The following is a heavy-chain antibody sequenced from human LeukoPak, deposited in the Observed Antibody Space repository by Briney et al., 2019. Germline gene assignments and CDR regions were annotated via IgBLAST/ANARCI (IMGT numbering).Heavy chain of an antibody. CDR2: IYHSGST. D-gene: IGHD2-2*01. Sequence: SETLSLTCAVSGGSISSGGYSWSWIRQPPGKGLEWIGYIYHSGSTYYNPSLKSRVTISVDRSKNQFSLKLSSVTAADTAVYYCARGVPFRPYCSSTSCYLRYNWFDPWGQGTLVTVSS. CDR3: ARGVPFRPYCSSTSCYLRYNWFDP. CDR1: GGSISSGGYS. V-gene: IGHV4-30-2*01. J-gene: IGHJ5*02.